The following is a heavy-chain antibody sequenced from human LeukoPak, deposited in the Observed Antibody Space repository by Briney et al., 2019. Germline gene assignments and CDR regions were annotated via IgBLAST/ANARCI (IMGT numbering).Heavy chain of an antibody. J-gene: IGHJ4*02. D-gene: IGHD4-17*01. CDR2: IRSKANSYAT. V-gene: IGHV3-73*01. CDR3: TRDIELTTVTTSGY. CDR1: GFTFSGSA. Sequence: GGSLRHSCAASGFTFSGSAMHWVRQASGKGLESVGRIRSKANSYATAYAASVKGRFTISRDDSKNTAYLQMNSLKTGDTAVYYCTRDIELTTVTTSGYWGQGTLVTVSS.